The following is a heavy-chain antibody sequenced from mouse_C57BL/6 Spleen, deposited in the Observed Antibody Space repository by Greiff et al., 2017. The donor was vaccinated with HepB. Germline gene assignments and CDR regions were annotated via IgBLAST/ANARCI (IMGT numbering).Heavy chain of an antibody. Sequence: QVQLKQPGAELVKPGASVKLSCKASGYTFTSYWMQWVKQRPGQGLEWIGEIDPSDSYTNYNQKFKGKATLTVDTSSSTAYMQLSSLTSEDSAVYYCARKGEMDYWGQGTSVTVSS. CDR2: IDPSDSYT. J-gene: IGHJ4*01. V-gene: IGHV1-50*01. CDR1: GYTFTSYW. CDR3: ARKGEMDY.